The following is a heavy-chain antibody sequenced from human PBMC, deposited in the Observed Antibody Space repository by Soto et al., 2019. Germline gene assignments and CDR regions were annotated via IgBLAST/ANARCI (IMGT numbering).Heavy chain of an antibody. Sequence: ASVKVSCKASGYTFTSYYMHWVRQAPGQGLEWMGIINPSGGSTSYAQKFQGRVTMTRDTSTSTVYMELSSLRSEDTAVYYCARAYLEALYCSGGSCYAFDICGQRTMVPVSS. J-gene: IGHJ3*02. CDR3: ARAYLEALYCSGGSCYAFDI. D-gene: IGHD2-15*01. CDR1: GYTFTSYY. CDR2: INPSGGST. V-gene: IGHV1-46*01.